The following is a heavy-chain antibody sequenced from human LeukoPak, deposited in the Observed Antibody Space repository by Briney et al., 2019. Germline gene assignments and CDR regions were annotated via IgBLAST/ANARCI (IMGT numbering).Heavy chain of an antibody. CDR2: MRDEGKAK. D-gene: IGHD2-15*01. J-gene: IGHJ4*02. Sequence: PGGSLRLSCAASGFAFSDLWMSWVRQAPGKGLEWVANMRDEGKAKNYVPSVRGRFTISRDNAKNSLYVQMNSLRVEDTAVYYCATSHDSAGNDWGQGTLVTVSS. V-gene: IGHV3-7*01. CDR3: ATSHDSAGND. CDR1: GFAFSDLW.